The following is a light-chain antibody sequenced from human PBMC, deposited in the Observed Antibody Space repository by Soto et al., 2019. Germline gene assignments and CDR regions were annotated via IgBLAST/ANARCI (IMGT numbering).Light chain of an antibody. CDR2: DSY. J-gene: IGKJ5*01. CDR1: QDITNY. CDR3: QQYDDLPIT. V-gene: IGKV1-33*01. Sequence: DIQMTQSPSSLSASVGDRVTITCQASQDITNYLNWYQQKPGKPPKLLINDSYNLETGVPSRFNGSGSGTHFSFTINSLQPEDFATYYCQQYDDLPITFGLGTRLDMK.